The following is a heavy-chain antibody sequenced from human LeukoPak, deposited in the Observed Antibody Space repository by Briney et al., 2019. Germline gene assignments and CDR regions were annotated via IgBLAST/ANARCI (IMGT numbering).Heavy chain of an antibody. Sequence: PGGSLRLSCAASGFTFSSYAMHWVRQAPGKGLEWVAVISYDGSNKYYADSVKGRFTISRDNSKNTLYLQMNSLRAEDTAVYYCARENEPDSWSGPIFDYWGQGTLVTVSS. V-gene: IGHV3-30-3*01. CDR2: ISYDGSNK. D-gene: IGHD3-3*01. CDR3: ARENEPDSWSGPIFDY. CDR1: GFTFSSYA. J-gene: IGHJ4*02.